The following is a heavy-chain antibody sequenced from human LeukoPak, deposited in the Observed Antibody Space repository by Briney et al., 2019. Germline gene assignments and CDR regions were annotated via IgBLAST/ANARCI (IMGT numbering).Heavy chain of an antibody. CDR1: GYKFTNYG. V-gene: IGHV1-18*01. J-gene: IGHJ5*02. CDR3: ARVSPHRKMSYGNQNWFDT. Sequence: ASVKVSCKASGYKFTNYGISWVRQAPGQGLEWMGWISGYNGYTKYAQKLQGRVTMTTDTSTSTAHMELRSLRSDDTAVYYCARVSPHRKMSYGNQNWFDTWGQGTLVTVSS. D-gene: IGHD3-16*01. CDR2: ISGYNGYT.